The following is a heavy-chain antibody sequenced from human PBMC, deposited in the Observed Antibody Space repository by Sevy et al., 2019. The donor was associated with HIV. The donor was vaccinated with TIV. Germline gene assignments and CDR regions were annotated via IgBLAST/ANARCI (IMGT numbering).Heavy chain of an antibody. Sequence: SETLSLTCTVSGGSVSISTYYWTWIRQPAGKGLEWIGHIYACGSTNYNPSLKSRVTMSVDTSKNQFSLKLSSVTAADTAVYYCARHPITLLRGVLYGMDVLGQGTTVTVSS. D-gene: IGHD3-10*01. J-gene: IGHJ6*02. CDR3: ARHPITLLRGVLYGMDV. CDR1: GGSVSISTYY. CDR2: IYACGST. V-gene: IGHV4-61*10.